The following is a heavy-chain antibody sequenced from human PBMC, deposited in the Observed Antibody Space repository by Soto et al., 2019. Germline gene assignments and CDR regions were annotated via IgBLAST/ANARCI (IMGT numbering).Heavy chain of an antibody. V-gene: IGHV3-7*03. CDR2: IKTDESEK. CDR1: GFTFSTYW. Sequence: GGSLRLSCAASGFTFSTYWMSWVRQAPGKGLEWVANIKTDESEKYYVDSVGGRFTTSRDNVRNFFYLQMNSLTGEDTAVYYCTRDGYPFALDVWGLGTSVTVSS. D-gene: IGHD5-12*01. CDR3: TRDGYPFALDV. J-gene: IGHJ6*02.